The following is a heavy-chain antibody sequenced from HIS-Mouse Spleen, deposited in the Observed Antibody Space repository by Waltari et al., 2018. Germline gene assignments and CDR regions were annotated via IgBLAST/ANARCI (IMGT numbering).Heavy chain of an antibody. CDR1: GFSLSTSGMC. D-gene: IGHD1-7*01. V-gene: IGHV2-70*15. CDR2: IDWDDDK. Sequence: QVTLRESGPALVKPTQTLTLTCTFSGFSLSTSGMCVSWIRKPPGQALEWLARIDWDDDKYYITSLKTRLTISKDTSKNQVVLTMTNMDPVDTATYYCARIQAGKLELPFDYWGQGTLVTVSS. J-gene: IGHJ4*02. CDR3: ARIQAGKLELPFDY.